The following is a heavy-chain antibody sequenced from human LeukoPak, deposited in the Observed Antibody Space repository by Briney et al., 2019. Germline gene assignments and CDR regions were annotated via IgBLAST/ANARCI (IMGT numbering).Heavy chain of an antibody. CDR1: GGSISSYY. D-gene: IGHD7-27*01. J-gene: IGHJ4*02. CDR2: VSYSGST. CDR3: ARGWGYFDY. V-gene: IGHV4-59*01. Sequence: SETLSLTCTVSGGSISSYYWSWIRQPPGKGLEWIGYVSYSGSTNYNPSLKSRVTISVDTSKNQFSLRLTSVTAADTAVYYCARGWGYFDYWGQGTLVPVSS.